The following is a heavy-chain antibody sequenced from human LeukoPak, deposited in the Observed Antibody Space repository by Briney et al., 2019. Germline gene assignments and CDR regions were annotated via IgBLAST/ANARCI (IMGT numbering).Heavy chain of an antibody. V-gene: IGHV3-30-3*01. Sequence: GGSLRLSCAASGFTFSSYAMHWVRQAPGKGLEWVAVISYDGSNKYYADSVKGRFTISRDNSKNTLYLQMNSLRAEDTAVYYCAITEKIDYWGQGTLVTVSS. CDR1: GFTFSSYA. CDR2: ISYDGSNK. CDR3: AITEKIDY. J-gene: IGHJ4*02.